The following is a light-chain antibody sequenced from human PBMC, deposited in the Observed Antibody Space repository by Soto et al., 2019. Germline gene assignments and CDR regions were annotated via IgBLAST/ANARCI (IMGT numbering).Light chain of an antibody. CDR3: QQYGSSPWT. J-gene: IGKJ1*01. V-gene: IGKV3-20*01. CDR1: QSVSSTF. CDR2: GAS. Sequence: EILMTQSPDSLSVSPGEGATLSCRASQSVSSTFLAWYQHKPGRPPRLLIYGASSRATDIPDRFSGGGSGTDFTLTIIRLEPEDFAVYYCQQYGSSPWTFGQGTKVDIK.